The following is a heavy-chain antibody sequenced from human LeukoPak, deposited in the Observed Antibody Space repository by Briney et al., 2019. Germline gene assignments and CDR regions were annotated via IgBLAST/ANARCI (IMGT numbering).Heavy chain of an antibody. Sequence: GESLKISCASSGFTSSSYAMSWVHEAPEKRLGRVSYISNSSNTIYYADSVKGRFTICRDNAKNSLYLQMSSLRDEDTAVYYCASPPRTGTNPLYYWGQGALVTVSS. D-gene: IGHD1-7*01. CDR2: ISNSSNTI. CDR1: GFTSSSYA. V-gene: IGHV3-48*02. J-gene: IGHJ4*02. CDR3: ASPPRTGTNPLYY.